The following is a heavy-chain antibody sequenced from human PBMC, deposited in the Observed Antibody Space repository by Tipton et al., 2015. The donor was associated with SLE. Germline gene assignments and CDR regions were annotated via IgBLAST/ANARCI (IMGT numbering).Heavy chain of an antibody. Sequence: GLVKPSETLSLICTVSGDSISANSYHWGWVRQPPGKGLEWIGTTHYSGSTIYTPSLKSRVTISIDTSKKQFSLKLSSVTAADTAVYYCARGIAQDYWGQGTLVTVSS. CDR3: ARGIAQDY. D-gene: IGHD2-21*01. CDR2: THYSGST. V-gene: IGHV4-39*07. CDR1: GDSISANSYH. J-gene: IGHJ4*02.